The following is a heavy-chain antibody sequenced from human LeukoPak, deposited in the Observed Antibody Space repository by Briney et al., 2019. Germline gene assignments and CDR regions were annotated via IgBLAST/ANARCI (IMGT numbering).Heavy chain of an antibody. CDR3: ARERRRGVLLWFGELLEPTKNHDAFDI. D-gene: IGHD3-10*01. Sequence: PSETLSLTCTVSGGSISSSSYYWGWIRQPPGKGLEWIGSIYYSGSTYYNPSLKSRVAISVDTSKNQFSLKLSSVTAADTAVYYCARERRRGVLLWFGELLEPTKNHDAFDIWGQGTMVTVSS. CDR1: GGSISSSSYY. CDR2: IYYSGST. J-gene: IGHJ3*02. V-gene: IGHV4-39*07.